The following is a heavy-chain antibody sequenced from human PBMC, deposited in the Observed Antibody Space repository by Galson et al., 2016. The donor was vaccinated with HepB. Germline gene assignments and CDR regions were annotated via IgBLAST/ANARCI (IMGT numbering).Heavy chain of an antibody. CDR2: IKKGGSEK. CDR1: GFSFGAHW. Sequence: SLRLSCAGSGFSFGAHWMRWVRQAPGEGLECVASIKKGGSEKDYVDSVKGRFTISRDNSNNFLYLQMNSLRAEDTALYYCVSNGDATWGQGTLVTVSS. J-gene: IGHJ5*02. D-gene: IGHD7-27*01. CDR3: VSNGDAT. V-gene: IGHV3-7*01.